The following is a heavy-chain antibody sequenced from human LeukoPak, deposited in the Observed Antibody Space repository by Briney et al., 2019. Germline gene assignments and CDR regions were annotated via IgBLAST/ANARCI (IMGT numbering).Heavy chain of an antibody. CDR3: ARAGKHDILTGYYWDAFDI. CDR2: IYYSGST. Sequence: SETLSLTCTVSGGSIRSYYWSWIRQPPGKGLEWIVYIYYSGSTNYNPSLKSRVTISVDTSKNQFSLKLSSVTAADTAVYYCARAGKHDILTGYYWDAFDIWGQGTMVTVSS. J-gene: IGHJ3*02. V-gene: IGHV4-59*01. D-gene: IGHD3-9*01. CDR1: GGSIRSYY.